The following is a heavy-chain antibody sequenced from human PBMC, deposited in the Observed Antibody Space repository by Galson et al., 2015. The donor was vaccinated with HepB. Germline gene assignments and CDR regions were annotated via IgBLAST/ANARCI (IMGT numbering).Heavy chain of an antibody. Sequence: SLRLSCAASGFTFSIYWMTWVRQAPEKGLEWVASIKQDGSEKYYVDSVKGRFAISRDNPKNSLFLQMNSPRAEDTAVYYCVTERGANPGYGQPFDHWGQGTLVTVSS. CDR1: GFTFSIYW. D-gene: IGHD5-12*01. V-gene: IGHV3-7*01. CDR3: VTERGANPGYGQPFDH. CDR2: IKQDGSEK. J-gene: IGHJ4*01.